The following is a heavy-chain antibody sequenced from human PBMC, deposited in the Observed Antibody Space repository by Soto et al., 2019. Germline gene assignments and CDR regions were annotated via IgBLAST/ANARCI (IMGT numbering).Heavy chain of an antibody. CDR2: IKYSGTT. Sequence: SETLSLTCTVSGGSISSSRCHWGWIRQPPGKGLEWIASIKYSGTTFYNPSLKSRVTLSVDTSKNQFALKLTSVTAADTAVYYCASDKLTGLFDYWGQGTLVTVSS. D-gene: IGHD2-8*02. CDR3: ASDKLTGLFDY. CDR1: GGSISSSRCH. V-gene: IGHV4-39*01. J-gene: IGHJ4*01.